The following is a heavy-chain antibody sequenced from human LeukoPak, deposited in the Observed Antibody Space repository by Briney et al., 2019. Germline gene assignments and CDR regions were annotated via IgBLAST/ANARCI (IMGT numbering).Heavy chain of an antibody. V-gene: IGHV1-69*13. Sequence: ASVKVSCKASGGTISSYAISWVRQAPGQGLEWMGGIIPIFGTANYAQKFQGRVTITADESTSTAYMELSSLRSEDTAVYYCARDRAITIFGVVKLRFDPWGQGTLVTVSS. J-gene: IGHJ5*02. CDR1: GGTISSYA. CDR2: IIPIFGTA. D-gene: IGHD3-3*01. CDR3: ARDRAITIFGVVKLRFDP.